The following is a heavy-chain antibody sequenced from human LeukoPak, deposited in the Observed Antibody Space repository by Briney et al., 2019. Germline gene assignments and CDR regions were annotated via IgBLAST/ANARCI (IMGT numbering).Heavy chain of an antibody. CDR3: ARSFSGMDY. J-gene: IGHJ4*02. CDR1: GFTFSSFA. V-gene: IGHV3-64*01. CDR2: ISGNGDST. Sequence: GGSLRLSCAASGFTFSSFAMHWVRQALGKGLEYVSTISGNGDSTYYANSVRGRFTISRDNSKNTLYLQMGSLRTEDMAVYYCARSFSGMDYWGQGTLVTVSS. D-gene: IGHD3-10*01.